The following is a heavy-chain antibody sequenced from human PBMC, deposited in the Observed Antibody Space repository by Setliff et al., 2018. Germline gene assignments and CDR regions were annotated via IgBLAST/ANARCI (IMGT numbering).Heavy chain of an antibody. CDR2: INHSGIT. D-gene: IGHD3-3*01. V-gene: IGHV4-34*01. J-gene: IGHJ4*02. Sequence: PSETLSLTCAVYGGSFGGYYWTWIRQSPGRGLEWIGEINHSGITNYNPSLKSRLTIAVDTSKNEFSLILASVTAADTAVYYCARGGFFGYNADLWGQGALVTVSS. CDR3: ARGGFFGYNADL. CDR1: GGSFGGYY.